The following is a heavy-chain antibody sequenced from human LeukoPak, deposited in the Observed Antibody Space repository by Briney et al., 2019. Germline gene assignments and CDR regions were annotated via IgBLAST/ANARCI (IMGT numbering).Heavy chain of an antibody. D-gene: IGHD5-18*01. V-gene: IGHV4-39*07. CDR1: GFTFSSYS. J-gene: IGHJ4*02. Sequence: GSLRLSCAASGFTFSSYSMNWLRQPPGKGLEWIGSIYYSGSTYYNPSLKSRVTISVDTSKNQFSLKLSSVTAADTAVYYCARDYQGGYGDKTVDYWGQGTLVTVSS. CDR3: ARDYQGGYGDKTVDY. CDR2: IYYSGST.